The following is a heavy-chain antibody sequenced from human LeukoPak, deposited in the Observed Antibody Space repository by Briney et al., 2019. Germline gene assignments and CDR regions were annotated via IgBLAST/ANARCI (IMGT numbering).Heavy chain of an antibody. D-gene: IGHD2-21*01. Sequence: PSETLSLTCAVYGGSFSGYYWSWIRQPPGKGLEWIGEINHSGSTNYNPSLKSRVTISVDTSKSQFSLKLSSVTAADTAVYYCARIPQATPLYYFDYWGQGTLVTVSS. CDR2: INHSGST. CDR3: ARIPQATPLYYFDY. J-gene: IGHJ4*02. CDR1: GGSFSGYY. V-gene: IGHV4-34*01.